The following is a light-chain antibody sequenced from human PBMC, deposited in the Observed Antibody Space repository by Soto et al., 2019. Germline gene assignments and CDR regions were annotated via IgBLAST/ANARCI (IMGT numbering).Light chain of an antibody. V-gene: IGKV3D-15*01. CDR1: QFVSSN. Sequence: EIVMTHSPITLSVSPGERATLSCRASQFVSSNLAWYQQKPGQAPRLLIYGSSTRATVIPARFSGSGSGKEFTLTISNLQSEDFAVYFCQQYHNWPPITFGQGTKVDIK. J-gene: IGKJ1*01. CDR2: GSS. CDR3: QQYHNWPPIT.